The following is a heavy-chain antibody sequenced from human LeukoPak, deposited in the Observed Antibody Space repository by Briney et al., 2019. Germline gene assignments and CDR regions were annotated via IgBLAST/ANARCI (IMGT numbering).Heavy chain of an antibody. J-gene: IGHJ6*02. CDR3: ARDVRYYDSSGYRSIHYGMDV. Sequence: PSQTLSLTCTVSGGSISSGDYYWSWIRQPPGKGLEWIGYIYYSGSANYNPSLKSRVTISVDKSKNQFSLKLSSVTAADTAVYYCARDVRYYDSSGYRSIHYGMDVWGQGTTVTVSS. V-gene: IGHV4-30-4*01. CDR1: GGSISSGDYY. CDR2: IYYSGSA. D-gene: IGHD3-22*01.